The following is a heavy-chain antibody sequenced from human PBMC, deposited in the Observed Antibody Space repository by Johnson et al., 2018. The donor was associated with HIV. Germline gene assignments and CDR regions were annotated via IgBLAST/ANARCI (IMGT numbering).Heavy chain of an antibody. CDR2: IYSGCST. CDR1: GFTFSS. D-gene: IGHD3-9*01. V-gene: IGHV3-NL1*01. CDR3: ARAAYVHYDILTGPPLEDAFDI. J-gene: IGHJ3*02. Sequence: QVQLVESGGGVVQPGGSLRLSCAASGFTFSSMHWDRQAPGKGLEWVAVIYSGCSTYYADSVKGRFTISRDNSKNTLYLQMNSLRAEDTAVYYCARAAYVHYDILTGPPLEDAFDIWGQGTMVTVSS.